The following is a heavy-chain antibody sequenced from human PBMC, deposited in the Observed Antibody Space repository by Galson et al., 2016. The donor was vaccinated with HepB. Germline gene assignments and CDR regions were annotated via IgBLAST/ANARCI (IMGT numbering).Heavy chain of an antibody. CDR2: VYHDGNT. D-gene: IGHD4-17*01. CDR1: GGSITTTDW. Sequence: SETLSLTCAVSGGSITTTDWWSWVRQPPGKGLEWIGEVYHDGNTFYNPSVGSRVTISIDKSKNEFYLNLRSVTAADTAVYYCARHYGDYPDYWGQGILVSVSS. J-gene: IGHJ4*02. CDR3: ARHYGDYPDY. V-gene: IGHV4-4*02.